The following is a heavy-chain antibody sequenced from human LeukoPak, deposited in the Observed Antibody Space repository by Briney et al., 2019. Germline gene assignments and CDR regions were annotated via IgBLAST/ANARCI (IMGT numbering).Heavy chain of an antibody. D-gene: IGHD3-16*01. Sequence: GGSLRLSCAASGFTFSGFWMSWVRQAPGKGLEWVANIKQGGSENYYVDSVKGRFIISRDSARNSLYLQMNSLRAEDTAMYYCTREDYGVDSWGQGTLVTVAS. V-gene: IGHV3-7*01. CDR2: IKQGGSEN. CDR1: GFTFSGFW. CDR3: TREDYGVDS. J-gene: IGHJ4*02.